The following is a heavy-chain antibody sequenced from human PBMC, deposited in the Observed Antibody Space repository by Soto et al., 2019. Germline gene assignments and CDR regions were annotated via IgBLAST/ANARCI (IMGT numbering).Heavy chain of an antibody. CDR1: GFTVSSNY. D-gene: IGHD2-21*02. Sequence: GSLRLSCAASGFTVSSNYMSWVRQAPGKGLEWVSVIYSGGSTYYADSVKGRFTISRDNSKNTLYLQMNSLRAEDTAVYYCARTLRNCGGDCYSDAFDIWGQGTMVTVSS. CDR2: IYSGGST. CDR3: ARTLRNCGGDCYSDAFDI. V-gene: IGHV3-66*01. J-gene: IGHJ3*02.